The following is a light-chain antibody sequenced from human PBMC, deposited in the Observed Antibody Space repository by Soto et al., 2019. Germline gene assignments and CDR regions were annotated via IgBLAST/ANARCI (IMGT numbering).Light chain of an antibody. CDR1: QNPCMRSTNQNY. CDR2: WAS. Sequence: DIVITHSPDSLAVSLGERATINCRSSQNPCMRSTNQNYLAWFQHKPGQPPKLLIYWASYRGSGVPDRFSGRGSGTDFTLTISSLQAEDVAVYYCLHYYTVPRTFGQGTKVDIK. J-gene: IGKJ1*01. CDR3: LHYYTVPRT. V-gene: IGKV4-1*01.